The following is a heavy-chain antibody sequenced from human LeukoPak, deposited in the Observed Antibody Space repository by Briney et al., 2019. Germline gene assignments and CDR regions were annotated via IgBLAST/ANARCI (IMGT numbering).Heavy chain of an antibody. V-gene: IGHV4-34*01. D-gene: IGHD5-18*01. CDR2: INHSGST. CDR3: ARNGYTLDY. Sequence: SEALSLTCAVYGGSLSGYYWSWIRQPPGKGLEWIGEINHSGSTNYNPSLKSRVTISVDTSKNQFSLKLSSVTAADTAAYYCARNGYTLDYWGQGTLVTVSS. J-gene: IGHJ4*02. CDR1: GGSLSGYY.